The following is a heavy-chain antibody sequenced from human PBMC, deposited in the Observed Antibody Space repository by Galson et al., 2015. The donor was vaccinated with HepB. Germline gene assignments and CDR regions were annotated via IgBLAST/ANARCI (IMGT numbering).Heavy chain of an antibody. D-gene: IGHD3-22*01. Sequence: SLTCTGSGGSISSGSYCWSWIRQPAGKGLEWIGRIYTSGSTNYNPSLKSRVTVSVDTSKNQFSLKLSSVTAADAAVYYCARDSPWLPYYYYYIDVWGKGTTVTVSS. CDR2: IYTSGST. J-gene: IGHJ6*03. CDR1: GGSISSGSYC. V-gene: IGHV4-61*02. CDR3: ARDSPWLPYYYYYIDV.